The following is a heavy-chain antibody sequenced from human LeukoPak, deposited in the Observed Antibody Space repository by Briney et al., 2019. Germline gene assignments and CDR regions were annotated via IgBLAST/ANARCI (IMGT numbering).Heavy chain of an antibody. Sequence: GGSLRLSCAASGFTFSSYGMHWVRQTPGKGLEWVAVIWYDGSNKYYADSVKGRFTISRDNSKNTLYLQMNSLRAEDTAVYYCAREDYDYVWGSYRYTFDYWGQGTLVTVSS. CDR1: GFTFSSYG. V-gene: IGHV3-33*01. J-gene: IGHJ4*02. CDR2: IWYDGSNK. CDR3: AREDYDYVWGSYRYTFDY. D-gene: IGHD3-16*02.